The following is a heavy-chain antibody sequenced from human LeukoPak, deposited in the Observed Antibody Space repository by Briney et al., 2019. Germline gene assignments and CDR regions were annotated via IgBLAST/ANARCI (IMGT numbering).Heavy chain of an antibody. Sequence: GASVKVSCKASGYTFTGYYMHWVRQAPGQGLEWMGWINPSSGGTNYAQKFQGRVTMTRDTSISTAYMELSRLRSDDTAVYYCARDLGDSSGYRYWGQGTLVTVSS. J-gene: IGHJ4*02. CDR1: GYTFTGYY. D-gene: IGHD3-22*01. CDR2: INPSSGGT. CDR3: ARDLGDSSGYRY. V-gene: IGHV1-2*02.